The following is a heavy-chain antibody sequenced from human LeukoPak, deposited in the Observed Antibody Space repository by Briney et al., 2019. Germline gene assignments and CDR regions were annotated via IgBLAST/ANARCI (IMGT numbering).Heavy chain of an antibody. CDR2: ISNSGATT. CDR3: ARIKSDSSGWYEFDH. D-gene: IGHD6-19*01. CDR1: GYIFSSYA. Sequence: QPGGSLRLSCEASGYIFSSYAMSWVRQAPGKGLEWVSVISNSGATTDYADSVKGRFTISRDDAKNSLYLQMNSLRAEDTAVYYCARIKSDSSGWYEFDHWGQGTLVTVSS. J-gene: IGHJ4*02. V-gene: IGHV3-48*01.